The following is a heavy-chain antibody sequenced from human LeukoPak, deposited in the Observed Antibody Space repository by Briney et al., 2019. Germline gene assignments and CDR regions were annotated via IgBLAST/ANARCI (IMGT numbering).Heavy chain of an antibody. CDR3: ARDGASYYYGSSGYYPTIY. J-gene: IGHJ4*02. CDR2: IKQDGSEK. Sequence: GGSLRLSCAASGFTFSSYAMSWVRQAPGKGLEWVANIKQDGSEKYYVDSVKGRFTISRDNAKNSLYLQMNSLRAEDTAVYYCARDGASYYYGSSGYYPTIYWGQGTLVTVSS. D-gene: IGHD3-22*01. CDR1: GFTFSSYA. V-gene: IGHV3-7*01.